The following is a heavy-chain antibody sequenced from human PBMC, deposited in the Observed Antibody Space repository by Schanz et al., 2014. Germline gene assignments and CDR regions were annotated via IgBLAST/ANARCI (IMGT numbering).Heavy chain of an antibody. V-gene: IGHV1-18*01. CDR3: ARAPTAYCSDTSCLGTPFDY. J-gene: IGHJ4*02. CDR2: ISPYTGNT. CDR1: GYTFSDYG. D-gene: IGHD2-2*01. Sequence: QVQLVQSGDEVKKPGASVKVSCKTSGYTFSDYGITWVRQAPGQGLEWVGWISPYTGNTHYFDKMEGRVTVTRDTSRSTVYMELSSLRSEDTAVYYCARAPTAYCSDTSCLGTPFDYWGQGTLVTVSS.